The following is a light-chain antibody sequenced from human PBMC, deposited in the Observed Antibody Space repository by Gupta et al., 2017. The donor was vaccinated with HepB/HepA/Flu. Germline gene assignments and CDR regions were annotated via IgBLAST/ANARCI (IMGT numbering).Light chain of an antibody. J-gene: IGKJ2*04. Sequence: IQLTQPPSFLSPSVGDRVTITCRASQGISSYLAWYQQKPGKAPNLLIYAASTLQSGVPSRFSGSGSGTEFTLTISSLQPEDFSTYYWQQRNSYPRSFGQGTKLEMK. V-gene: IGKV1-9*01. CDR2: AAS. CDR3: QQRNSYPRS. CDR1: QGISSY.